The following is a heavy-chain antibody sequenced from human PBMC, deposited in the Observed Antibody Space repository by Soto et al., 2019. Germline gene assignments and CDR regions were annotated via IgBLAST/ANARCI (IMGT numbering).Heavy chain of an antibody. J-gene: IGHJ4*02. CDR3: GRRPKVMVVASF. Sequence: SAPLYHTCAVDGGSISDDYGSWIRQPPGKGLEWIGEINQSGNTNYNPSVKSRVTISVDTSKKQVSLRVTSVTAADSAIYYCGRRPKVMVVASFWGQGIQGNVYS. D-gene: IGHD2-21*01. CDR1: GGSISDDY. V-gene: IGHV4-34*01. CDR2: INQSGNT.